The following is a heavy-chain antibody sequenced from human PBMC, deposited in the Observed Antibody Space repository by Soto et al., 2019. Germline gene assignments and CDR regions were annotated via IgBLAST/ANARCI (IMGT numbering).Heavy chain of an antibody. J-gene: IGHJ6*02. D-gene: IGHD3-16*01. CDR3: AQYTYGFYYYYGMDV. Sequence: EVKLLESGGGLVQPGGSLRLSCAASGFTFSAYAMSWVRQAPGKGLEWVSLISGSGRSTSYADSVKGRFTISRDNSKNTLYLQMNSLRAEDTALYYCAQYTYGFYYYYGMDVWGQGTTVTVSS. CDR1: GFTFSAYA. CDR2: ISGSGRST. V-gene: IGHV3-23*01.